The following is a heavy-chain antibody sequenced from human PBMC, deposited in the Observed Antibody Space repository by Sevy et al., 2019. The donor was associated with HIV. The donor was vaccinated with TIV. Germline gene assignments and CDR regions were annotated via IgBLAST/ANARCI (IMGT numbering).Heavy chain of an antibody. J-gene: IGHJ4*02. D-gene: IGHD3-22*01. CDR1: GFNLSSYA. CDR2: ISYDGSNK. CDR3: ARNWWATDGLYYYDSSGSIFDY. Sequence: GGSLRLSCAASGFNLSSYAMHWVRQAPGKGLEWVAVISYDGSNKYYADSVKGRFTISRDNSKNTLYLQMNSLRAEDTAVYYCARNWWATDGLYYYDSSGSIFDYWGQGPLVTVSS. V-gene: IGHV3-30-3*01.